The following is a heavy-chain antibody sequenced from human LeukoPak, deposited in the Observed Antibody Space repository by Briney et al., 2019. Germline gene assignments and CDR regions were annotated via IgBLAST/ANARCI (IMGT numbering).Heavy chain of an antibody. J-gene: IGHJ3*02. V-gene: IGHV3-53*05. CDR1: GFTVSSNY. Sequence: GGSLRLSCAASGFTVSSNYMSWVRQAPGKGLEWVSVIYSGGSTYYADSVKGRFTISRDNSKNTLYLQMNSLRAEDTAVYYCARERLLRAFDIWGQGTMVTVSS. CDR2: IYSGGST. CDR3: ARERLLRAFDI. D-gene: IGHD2-21*02.